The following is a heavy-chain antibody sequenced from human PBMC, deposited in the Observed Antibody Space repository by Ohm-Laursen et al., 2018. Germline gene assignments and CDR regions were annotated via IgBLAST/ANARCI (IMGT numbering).Heavy chain of an antibody. D-gene: IGHD3-3*01. CDR2: IKSKTDGGTT. CDR1: GLSFSNAW. J-gene: IGHJ4*02. CDR3: TTAISPDY. V-gene: IGHV3-15*01. Sequence: SLRLSCAASGLSFSNAWMSWVRQAPGKGLEWVGRIKSKTDGGTTHYAAPVKGRFTMSTDDSKNMLYLQMNSLKTEDTAVYYCTTAISPDYWGQGTLVTVSS.